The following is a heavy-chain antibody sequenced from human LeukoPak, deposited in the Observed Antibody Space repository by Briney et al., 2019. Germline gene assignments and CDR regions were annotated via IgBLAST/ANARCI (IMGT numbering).Heavy chain of an antibody. CDR1: GFTFSSYA. V-gene: IGHV3-23*01. CDR2: ISGSGGST. J-gene: IGHJ4*02. D-gene: IGHD6-13*01. Sequence: PGGSLRLSCAASGFTFSSYAMSWVRQAPGKGLEWVSAISGSGGSTYYADSGKGRFTISRANSKDTLYLHIKSLRAEDTAVYYCAKGAPIAAAASYFVYWGQGTLVSVSS. CDR3: AKGAPIAAAASYFVY.